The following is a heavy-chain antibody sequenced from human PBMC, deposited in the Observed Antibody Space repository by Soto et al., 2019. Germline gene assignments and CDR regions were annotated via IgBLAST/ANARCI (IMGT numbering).Heavy chain of an antibody. Sequence: SGPTLVNPTETLTLSCTVSGFLLSNARMGVSWIRQPPGKALEWLAHIFSNDEKAYSISLRSRLTISKDASKSQVVLTMTNIDPVDTATHYCARIRIAAAGNNFDYWGQGALVTSPQ. CDR2: IFSNDEK. J-gene: IGHJ4*02. CDR1: GFLLSNARMG. D-gene: IGHD6-13*01. CDR3: ARIRIAAAGNNFDY. V-gene: IGHV2-26*01.